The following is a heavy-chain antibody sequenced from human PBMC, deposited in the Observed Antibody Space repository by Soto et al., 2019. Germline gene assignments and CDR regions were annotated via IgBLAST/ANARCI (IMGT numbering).Heavy chain of an antibody. CDR3: AREQDGDHVGYFDP. V-gene: IGHV3-48*02. CDR1: SFTFNTYN. D-gene: IGHD4-17*01. Sequence: EVQLVESGGGLVQPGGSLRLSCTASSFTFNTYNMNWVRQAPGKGLEWVSYISSSSATIYYADSVKGRFTISRDNAKSSLYLQMNSLRDEDTAVYYCAREQDGDHVGYFDPWGQGTLVTVSS. J-gene: IGHJ5*02. CDR2: ISSSSATI.